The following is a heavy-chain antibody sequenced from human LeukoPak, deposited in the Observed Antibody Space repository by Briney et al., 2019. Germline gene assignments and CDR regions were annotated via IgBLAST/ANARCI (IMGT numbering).Heavy chain of an antibody. CDR3: ARREDSGSSGYYGL. Sequence: PSETLSLTCTVSGGSISSYHWGWIRQPPGKGLEWIGYIYYSGSTNYNPSLKSRVTISVDTSKNQFSLKLSSVTAADTAVYYCARREDSGSSGYYGLWGQGTLVTVSS. CDR2: IYYSGST. CDR1: GGSISSYH. J-gene: IGHJ4*02. V-gene: IGHV4-59*08. D-gene: IGHD3-22*01.